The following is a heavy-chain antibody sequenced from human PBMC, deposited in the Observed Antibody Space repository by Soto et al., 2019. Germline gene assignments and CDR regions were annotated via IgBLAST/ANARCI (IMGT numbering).Heavy chain of an antibody. J-gene: IGHJ4*02. D-gene: IGHD6-19*01. Sequence: QVQLQESGPGLVKPSQTLSLTCTVSGGSISCGGYYWSWIRQHPGKGLEWIGYIYYSGSTYYNPSLKSRVTISVDTSKNQFSLKLSSVTAADTAVYYCAREVAVRAVAVLDYWGQGTLVTVSS. CDR2: IYYSGST. CDR1: GGSISCGGYY. V-gene: IGHV4-31*03. CDR3: AREVAVRAVAVLDY.